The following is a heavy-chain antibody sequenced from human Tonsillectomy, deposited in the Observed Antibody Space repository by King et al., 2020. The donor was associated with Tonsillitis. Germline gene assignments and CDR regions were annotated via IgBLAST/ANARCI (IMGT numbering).Heavy chain of an antibody. J-gene: IGHJ4*02. D-gene: IGHD2-2*01. CDR2: IYHSGST. CDR3: ARVLVVPAAMDLVFDY. CDR1: GYSISSGYY. Sequence: VQLQESGPGLVKPSETLSLTCTVSGYSISSGYYWGWIRQPPGKGLEWIGSIYHSGSTYYNPSLKSRVTISVDTSKNQFSLKLSSVTAADTSVYYCARVLVVPAAMDLVFDYWGQGTLVTVSS. V-gene: IGHV4-38-2*02.